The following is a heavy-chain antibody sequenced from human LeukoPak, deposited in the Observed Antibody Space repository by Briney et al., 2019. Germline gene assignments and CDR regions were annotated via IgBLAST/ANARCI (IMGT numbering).Heavy chain of an antibody. D-gene: IGHD3-10*01. J-gene: IGHJ4*02. Sequence: SETLSLTCTVSGGSISSSSYYWGWIRQPPGKGLEWIGSIYYSGSTYYNPSLKSRVTISVDTSKNQFSLKLSSVTAADTAVYYCARGGRRDVSSGSYYKIRGYFDYWGQGTLVTVSS. V-gene: IGHV4-39*01. CDR3: ARGGRRDVSSGSYYKIRGYFDY. CDR1: GGSISSSSYY. CDR2: IYYSGST.